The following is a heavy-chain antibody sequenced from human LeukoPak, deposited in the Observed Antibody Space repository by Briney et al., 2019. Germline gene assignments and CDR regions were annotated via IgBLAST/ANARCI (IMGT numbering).Heavy chain of an antibody. J-gene: IGHJ5*01. CDR2: ISHTGGST. V-gene: IGHV3-23*01. D-gene: IGHD3-22*01. CDR1: GFTFSSYA. CDR3: VRIYSYSSGYYYDS. Sequence: GGSLRLSCAASGFTFSSYALSWVRQAPGMGLQWVSAISHTGGSTYYADSVKGRFTISRDNSKNTLYLQMSSLRAEDTAVYYCVRIYSYSSGYYYDSWGQGTLVTVSS.